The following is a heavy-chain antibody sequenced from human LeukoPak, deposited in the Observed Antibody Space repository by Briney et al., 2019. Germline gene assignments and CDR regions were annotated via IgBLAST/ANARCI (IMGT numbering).Heavy chain of an antibody. D-gene: IGHD3-10*01. CDR1: GGSMDSFY. Sequence: SETLSLTCTVSGGSMDSFYWSWIRQSPGGGLEWFGYIYYSGTTNYNPSLRSRLIISVDTSKNQFSLNLISMTAADTAVYYCARLARLTLIRGVTGYHSLDVWGKGTKVTVSS. V-gene: IGHV4-59*01. CDR2: IYYSGTT. CDR3: ARLARLTLIRGVTGYHSLDV. J-gene: IGHJ6*04.